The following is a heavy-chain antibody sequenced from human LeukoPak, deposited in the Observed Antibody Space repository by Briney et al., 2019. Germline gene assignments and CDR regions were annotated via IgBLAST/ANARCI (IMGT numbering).Heavy chain of an antibody. CDR1: GGTFSSYA. CDR2: IIPIFGTA. CDR3: ARVMVRGVLMDV. J-gene: IGHJ6*03. Sequence: ASVKVSCKASGGTFSSYAISWVRQAPGQGLEWMGGIIPIFGTANYAQKFQGRVTVTADKSTSTAYMELSSLRSEDTAVYYCARVMVRGVLMDVWGKGTTVTVSS. V-gene: IGHV1-69*06. D-gene: IGHD3-10*01.